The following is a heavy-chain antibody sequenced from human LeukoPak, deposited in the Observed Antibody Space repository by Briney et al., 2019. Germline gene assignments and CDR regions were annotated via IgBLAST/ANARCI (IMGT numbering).Heavy chain of an antibody. D-gene: IGHD3-22*01. Sequence: PSETLSLTCTVSGGSISYFYWSWIRQPAGKGLEWIGRIYTSGSTNYNPSLKSRVTISVDTSRNQFSLKLGSVTAADTAVYYCARAGYYDSSGTDAFDIWGQGTMVTVSS. J-gene: IGHJ3*02. CDR3: ARAGYYDSSGTDAFDI. V-gene: IGHV4-4*07. CDR2: IYTSGST. CDR1: GGSISYFY.